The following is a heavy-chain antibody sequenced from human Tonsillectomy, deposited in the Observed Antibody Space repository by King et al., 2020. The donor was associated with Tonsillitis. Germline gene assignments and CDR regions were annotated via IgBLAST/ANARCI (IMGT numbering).Heavy chain of an antibody. CDR1: GFTFSSYA. J-gene: IGHJ3*02. CDR2: ISGGGEST. V-gene: IGHV3-23*04. Sequence: VQLVESGGGLVQPGGSLRLSCAASGFTFSSYAMSWVRQTPGKGLEWVSTISGGGESTYYADSVKGRFIISRDNSKNTLYLQMNSLRAEDTAVYYCAKDLPEPDDDFDYDAVDIWGQGTMGTVSS. CDR3: AKDLPEPDDDFDYDAVDI. D-gene: IGHD3-3*01.